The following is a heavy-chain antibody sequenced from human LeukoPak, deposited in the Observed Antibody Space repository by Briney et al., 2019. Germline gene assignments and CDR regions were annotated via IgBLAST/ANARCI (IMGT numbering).Heavy chain of an antibody. D-gene: IGHD6-13*01. CDR1: GFTFSSYA. J-gene: IGHJ4*02. Sequence: GGSLRLSCAASGFTFSSYAMSWVRQAPGKGLEWVSAISGSGGSTYYADSVKGRFTISRDNSKNTLYLQMNSLRAEDTAVYYCAKDRPSTGYSSSWYGSHFDYWGQGTLVTVSS. V-gene: IGHV3-23*01. CDR2: ISGSGGST. CDR3: AKDRPSTGYSSSWYGSHFDY.